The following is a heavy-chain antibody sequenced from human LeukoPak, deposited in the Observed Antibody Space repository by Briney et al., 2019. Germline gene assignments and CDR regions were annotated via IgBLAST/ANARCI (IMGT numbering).Heavy chain of an antibody. CDR3: ASFDYDILTTPSRDY. Sequence: GGSLRLSCAASGFTFSSYSMNWVRQAPGKGLEWVSSISSTSSYIYYADSVKGRFTISRDNAKNSLYLQMNSLRAEDTAVYYCASFDYDILTTPSRDYWGQGTLVTVSS. V-gene: IGHV3-21*01. CDR1: GFTFSSYS. D-gene: IGHD3-9*01. CDR2: ISSTSSYI. J-gene: IGHJ4*02.